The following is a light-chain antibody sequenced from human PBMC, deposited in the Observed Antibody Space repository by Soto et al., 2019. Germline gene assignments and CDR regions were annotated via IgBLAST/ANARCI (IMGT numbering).Light chain of an antibody. J-gene: IGKJ1*01. CDR3: QQSNNSPRT. V-gene: IGKV3-15*01. CDR1: QSVNTN. CDR2: DAS. Sequence: EIVMTQPPATLSVSAGERATISCRATQSVNTNLAWYQQRPGQAPRLLIYDASTRATGIPARFSGGGSGTEFTLTISSLQSEDFAVYYCQQSNNSPRTFGQGTKVDI.